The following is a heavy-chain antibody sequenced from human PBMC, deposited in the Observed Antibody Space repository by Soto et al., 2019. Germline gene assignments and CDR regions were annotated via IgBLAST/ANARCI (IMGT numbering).Heavy chain of an antibody. V-gene: IGHV4-59*01. CDR2: IFYSGST. Sequence: PSETLSLTCTVSGGSLSSYYWTWIRQPPGKGLEWLGYIFYSGSTFYNPSLKSRVTISIHTSKSQFSLQLTSVTAADTAVYYCARGAADTAMVDSWGQGTLVTVSS. D-gene: IGHD5-18*01. J-gene: IGHJ4*02. CDR1: GGSLSSYY. CDR3: ARGAADTAMVDS.